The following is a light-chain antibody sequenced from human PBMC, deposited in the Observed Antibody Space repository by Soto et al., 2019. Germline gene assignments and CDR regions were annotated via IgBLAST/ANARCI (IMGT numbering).Light chain of an antibody. CDR3: GAWDGSLTGVV. Sequence: QSVLTQPPSASGTPGQRVTISCSGSTSNIGRNTVHWYQQLPGTAPKLLIYSNNQRPSGVPDRFSGSKSGTSASLAISGLRSADEADYYCGAWDGSLTGVVFGGGTKVTVL. V-gene: IGLV1-44*01. J-gene: IGLJ2*01. CDR2: SNN. CDR1: TSNIGRNT.